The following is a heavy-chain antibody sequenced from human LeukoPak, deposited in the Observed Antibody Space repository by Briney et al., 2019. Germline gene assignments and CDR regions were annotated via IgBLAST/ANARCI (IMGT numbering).Heavy chain of an antibody. CDR1: GYSFTSNR. V-gene: IGHV5-51*01. CDR2: IYPGDSDT. CDR3: ARHVGEYSRSPFDC. Sequence: GESLKISCKGSGYSFTSNRIGWVRQMPGKGLEWMGIIYPGDSDTGYRPSFQGQVTISADKSINTAYLQWSSLKASDTAMYYCARHVGEYSRSPFDCWGQGTLVTVSS. J-gene: IGHJ4*02. D-gene: IGHD6-6*01.